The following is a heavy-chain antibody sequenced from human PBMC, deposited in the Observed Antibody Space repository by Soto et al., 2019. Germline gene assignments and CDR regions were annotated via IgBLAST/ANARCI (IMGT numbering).Heavy chain of an antibody. D-gene: IGHD3-22*01. J-gene: IGHJ4*02. CDR2: IYWNDDK. CDR3: ASRYYDSSGYHQGGDY. V-gene: IGHV2-5*01. CDR1: GFSLSTSGVG. Sequence: QITLKESGPTLVKPTQTLTLTCTFSGFSLSTSGVGVGWICQPPGKALEWLALIYWNDDKRYSPSLKSRLTITKDTSKNQVVLTMTNMDPVDTATYYCASRYYDSSGYHQGGDYWGQGTLVTVSS.